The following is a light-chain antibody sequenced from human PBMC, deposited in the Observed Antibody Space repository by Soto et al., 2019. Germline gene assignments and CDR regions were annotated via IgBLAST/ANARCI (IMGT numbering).Light chain of an antibody. Sequence: QSVLTQPPSAPGTPGQRVIISCSGSSSNIGSNTVNWYQQLPGTAPKLLIYSNNQRPSGVPDRFSGSKSGTSASLAISGLQSEDEADYYCAAWDDSLNVVFGGGTKLTVL. CDR3: AAWDDSLNVV. CDR1: SSNIGSNT. CDR2: SNN. J-gene: IGLJ2*01. V-gene: IGLV1-44*01.